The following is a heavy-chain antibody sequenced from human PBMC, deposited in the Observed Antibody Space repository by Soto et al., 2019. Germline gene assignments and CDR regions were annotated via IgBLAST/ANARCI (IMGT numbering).Heavy chain of an antibody. Sequence: GTAAEVSCKACGGTLGSYASSWVRQAPGQGLEWMGGIIPIFGTANYAQKFQGRVTITADESTSTAYMELSSVTAADTAVYYCARGTRYFDWLIKTYYYYGMDVWGQGTTVTVSS. CDR3: ARGTRYFDWLIKTYYYYGMDV. CDR1: GGTLGSYA. J-gene: IGHJ6*02. D-gene: IGHD3-9*01. V-gene: IGHV1-69*01. CDR2: IIPIFGTA.